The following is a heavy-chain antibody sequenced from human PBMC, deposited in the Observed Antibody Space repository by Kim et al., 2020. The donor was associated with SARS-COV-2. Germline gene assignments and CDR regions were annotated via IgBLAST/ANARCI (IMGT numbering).Heavy chain of an antibody. V-gene: IGHV4-39*01. D-gene: IGHD6-19*01. Sequence: NPSLKSRVTISVDTSKNQFSLKLSSVTAADTAVYYCARRAGTRYYYYMDVWGKGTTVTVSS. J-gene: IGHJ6*03. CDR3: ARRAGTRYYYYMDV.